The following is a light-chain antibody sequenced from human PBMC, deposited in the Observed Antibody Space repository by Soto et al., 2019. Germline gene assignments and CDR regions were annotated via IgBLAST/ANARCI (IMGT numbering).Light chain of an antibody. CDR1: QSVSSSY. V-gene: IGKV3-20*01. CDR3: QQYGSSPSWT. Sequence: EIVLTQSPGTLSLSPGERATLSCRASQSVSSSYLAWYQQKPGQAPRLLIYGASSRATGIPDRFSGSGSGTDFTLTISRLKPEDFAVYYCQQYGSSPSWTFGQGTKVDIK. CDR2: GAS. J-gene: IGKJ1*01.